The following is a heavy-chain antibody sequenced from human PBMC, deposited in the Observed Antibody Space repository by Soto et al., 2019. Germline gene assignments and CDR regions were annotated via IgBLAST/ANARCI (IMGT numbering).Heavy chain of an antibody. D-gene: IGHD4-4*01. Sequence: QVQLVQSGAEVKKPGSSVKVSCKASGGTFSSYAISWVRQAPGQGLEWMGGIIPIFGTANYAQKFQGRVTITADESTSTAYMELSSLRSEDTAVYYCARDLGHTVTTFPYYYYGMDVWGQGTTVTVSS. V-gene: IGHV1-69*01. CDR3: ARDLGHTVTTFPYYYYGMDV. J-gene: IGHJ6*02. CDR2: IIPIFGTA. CDR1: GGTFSSYA.